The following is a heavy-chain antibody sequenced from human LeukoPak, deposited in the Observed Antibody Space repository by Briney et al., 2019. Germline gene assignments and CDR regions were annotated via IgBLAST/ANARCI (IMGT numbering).Heavy chain of an antibody. CDR3: VRNLVVVPNGDWFDS. J-gene: IGHJ5*01. D-gene: IGHD2-15*01. CDR2: ISWNSGSI. Sequence: GGSLRLSCAASGYTFDDYAMHWVRQAPGKSLEWVSGISWNSGSIGYADSVKGRFTISRDNAKNSLYLQMNSLSAEDTAVYYCVRNLVVVPNGDWFDSWGQGTLVTVSS. V-gene: IGHV3-9*01. CDR1: GYTFDDYA.